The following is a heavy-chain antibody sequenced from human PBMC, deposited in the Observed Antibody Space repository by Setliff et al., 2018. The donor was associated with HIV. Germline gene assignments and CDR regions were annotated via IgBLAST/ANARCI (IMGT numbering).Heavy chain of an antibody. CDR3: ARRSNWYNY. Sequence: ETLSLTCAVSGYSISSGYYWGWIRQPPGKGLEWIGSIYHSGSTYYNPSLKSRVTISVDTSKNQFSLKVSSVTAADTAVYYCARRSNWYNYWGQGTLVTVSS. D-gene: IGHD6-13*01. J-gene: IGHJ4*02. CDR1: GYSISSGYY. CDR2: IYHSGST. V-gene: IGHV4-38-2*01.